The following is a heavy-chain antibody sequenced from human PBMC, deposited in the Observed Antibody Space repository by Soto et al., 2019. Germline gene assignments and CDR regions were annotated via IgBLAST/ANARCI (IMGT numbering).Heavy chain of an antibody. D-gene: IGHD3-3*01. CDR2: INHSGST. CDR3: ARRRAYDFWSGYPSRTYYFDY. J-gene: IGHJ4*02. V-gene: IGHV4-34*01. CDR1: GGSFSGYY. Sequence: SETLSLTCAVYGGSFSGYYWSWIRQPPGKGLEWIGEINHSGSTNYNPSLKSRVTISVDTSKNQFSLKLSSVTAADTAVYYCARRRAYDFWSGYPSRTYYFDYWGQGTLVTVSS.